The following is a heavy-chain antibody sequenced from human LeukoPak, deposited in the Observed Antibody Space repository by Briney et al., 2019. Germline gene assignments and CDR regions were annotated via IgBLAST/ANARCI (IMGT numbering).Heavy chain of an antibody. CDR1: GFTFSSYS. V-gene: IGHV3-21*01. CDR3: ARVALVVAQQLVESNDY. J-gene: IGHJ4*02. Sequence: RSGGSLRLSCAASGFTFSSYSMNWVRQAPGKGLEWVSSISSSSSYIYYADSVKGRFTISRDNAKNSLYLQMNSLRAEDTAVYYCARVALVVAQQLVESNDYWGQGTLVTVSS. D-gene: IGHD6-13*01. CDR2: ISSSSSYI.